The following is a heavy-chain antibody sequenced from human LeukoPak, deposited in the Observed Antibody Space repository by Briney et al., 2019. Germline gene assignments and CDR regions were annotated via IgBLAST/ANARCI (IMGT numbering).Heavy chain of an antibody. D-gene: IGHD6-19*01. J-gene: IGHJ4*02. V-gene: IGHV4-38-2*01. CDR2: IYHSGST. CDR3: ARNHSSGWFDY. CDR1: GYSISSGYY. Sequence: PSETLSLTCGVSGYSISSGYYWGWIRQPPGKGLEWIGSIYHSGSTYYNPSLKSRVTISVDTSKNQFSLELSSVTAAGTAVYYCARNHSSGWFDYWGQGTLVTVSS.